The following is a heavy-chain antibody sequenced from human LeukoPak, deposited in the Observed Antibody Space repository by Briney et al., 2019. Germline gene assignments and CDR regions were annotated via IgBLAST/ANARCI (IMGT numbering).Heavy chain of an antibody. CDR1: GFTFSSYS. CDR3: ARDLGVHPDYGSGSLDY. D-gene: IGHD3-10*01. CDR2: ISSSSSYI. V-gene: IGHV3-21*01. Sequence: GGSLRLSCATSGFTFSSYSMNWVRQAPGKGLEWVSSISSSSSYIYYADSVKGRFTISRDNAKNSLYLQMNSLRAEDTAVYYCARDLGVHPDYGSGSLDYWGQGTLVTVSS. J-gene: IGHJ4*02.